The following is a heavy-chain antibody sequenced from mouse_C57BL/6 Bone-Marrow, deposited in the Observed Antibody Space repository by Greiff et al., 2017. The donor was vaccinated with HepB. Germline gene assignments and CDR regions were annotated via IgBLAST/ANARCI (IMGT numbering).Heavy chain of an antibody. D-gene: IGHD3-3*01. Sequence: VQLQQPGAELVKPGASVKLSCKASGYTFTSYWMHWVKQRPGQGLEWIGVIDPSDSYTNYNQKFKGKATLTVDTSSSTAYMQLSSLTSEDSAVYYCAREERDSDYWGQGTTLTVSS. CDR2: IDPSDSYT. V-gene: IGHV1-69*02. J-gene: IGHJ2*01. CDR3: AREERDSDY. CDR1: GYTFTSYW.